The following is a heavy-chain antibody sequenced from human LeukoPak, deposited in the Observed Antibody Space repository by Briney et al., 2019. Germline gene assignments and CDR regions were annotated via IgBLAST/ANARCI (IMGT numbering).Heavy chain of an antibody. CDR1: GFTLSSYW. Sequence: GGSLRLSCAASGFTLSSYWMSWVRQAPGKGLEWVASINQDGSDKYYGDSVKGRFTISRDNAKNSLYLQMNSLRAEDTAVYYCARVGSGWYTYYFDYWGQGTLVTVSS. CDR2: INQDGSDK. CDR3: ARVGSGWYTYYFDY. D-gene: IGHD6-19*01. V-gene: IGHV3-7*01. J-gene: IGHJ4*02.